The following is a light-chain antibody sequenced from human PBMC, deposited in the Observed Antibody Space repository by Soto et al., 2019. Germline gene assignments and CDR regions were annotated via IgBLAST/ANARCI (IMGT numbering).Light chain of an antibody. J-gene: IGKJ5*01. CDR3: QQRSNWPLIT. CDR1: QSVSSS. V-gene: IGKV3-11*01. CDR2: GAS. Sequence: IVLTQSPATLSLYPGERATLSCRASQSVSSSLAWYQQKPGQAPRLLIYGASSRATGIPDRFSGSGSGTDLTLTISRLEPEDFAVYYCQQRSNWPLITFGQGTRLEIK.